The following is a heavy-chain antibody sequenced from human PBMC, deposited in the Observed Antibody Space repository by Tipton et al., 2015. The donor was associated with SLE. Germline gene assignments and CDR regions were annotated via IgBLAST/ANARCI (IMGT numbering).Heavy chain of an antibody. J-gene: IGHJ6*03. CDR1: GGSLSRYY. V-gene: IGHV4-59*01. D-gene: IGHD2-2*01. Sequence: TLSLTCAVSGGSLSRYYWSWIRQTPGKGLEWIGYIYYSGSTNYNPSLKSRVTISVDTSKNQFSLKLSSVTAADTAVYYCARDGCSSFSCYGYYYMDVWGKGTTVTVSS. CDR2: IYYSGST. CDR3: ARDGCSSFSCYGYYYMDV.